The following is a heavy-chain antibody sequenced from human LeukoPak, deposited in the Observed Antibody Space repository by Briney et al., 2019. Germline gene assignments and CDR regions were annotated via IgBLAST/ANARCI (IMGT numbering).Heavy chain of an antibody. CDR1: GGSISSYY. CDR3: AREKVVPAANYYYGMDV. V-gene: IGHV4-59*01. D-gene: IGHD2-2*01. CDR2: IYYSGST. J-gene: IGHJ6*02. Sequence: PSETLSLTCTVSGGSISSYYWSWIRQPPGKGLEWIGYIYYSGSTNYNPSLKSRVTISVDTSKNQFSLKLSSVTAADTAVYYCAREKVVPAANYYYGMDVWGQGTTVTVSS.